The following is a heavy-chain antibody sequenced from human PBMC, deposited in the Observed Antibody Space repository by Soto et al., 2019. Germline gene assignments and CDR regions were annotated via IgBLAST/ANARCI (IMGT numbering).Heavy chain of an antibody. J-gene: IGHJ6*02. CDR1: GFTFSSYA. CDR3: ARDYGIFGVYYYYGMDV. V-gene: IGHV3-30-3*01. Sequence: PGGSLRLSCAASGFTFSSYATHWARQAPGKGLEWVAVISYDGSNKYYADSVKGRFTISRDNSKNTLYLQMNSLRAEDTAVYYCARDYGIFGVYYYYGMDVWGQGTTVTVSS. D-gene: IGHD3-3*01. CDR2: ISYDGSNK.